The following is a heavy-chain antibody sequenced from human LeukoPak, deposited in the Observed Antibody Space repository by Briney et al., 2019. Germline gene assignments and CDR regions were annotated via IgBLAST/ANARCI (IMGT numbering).Heavy chain of an antibody. CDR3: ARDKVGPGPPSGYYYDSSGYYYDPFFDY. D-gene: IGHD3-22*01. J-gene: IGHJ4*02. Sequence: ASVKVSCKASGYTFTSYGISWVRQAPGQGLEWTGWMSAYNSNTNYAQKLQGRVTMTTDTSTSTAYMELRSLRSDDTAVYYCARDKVGPGPPSGYYYDSSGYYYDPFFDYRGQGTLVTVSS. CDR2: MSAYNSNT. V-gene: IGHV1-18*01. CDR1: GYTFTSYG.